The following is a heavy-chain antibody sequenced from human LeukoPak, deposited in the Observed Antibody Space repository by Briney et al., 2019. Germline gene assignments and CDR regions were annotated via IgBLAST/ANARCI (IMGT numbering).Heavy chain of an antibody. Sequence: RPGGSLRLSCAASGFTFSSYAKSWVRQAPGKGLEWVSAISGSGGSTYYADSVKGRFTISRDNAKNSLYLQMNSLRAEDTAVYYCARETPRRLKTSYYFDYWGQGTLVTVSS. J-gene: IGHJ4*02. CDR3: ARETPRRLKTSYYFDY. CDR2: ISGSGGST. D-gene: IGHD5-12*01. CDR1: GFTFSSYA. V-gene: IGHV3-23*01.